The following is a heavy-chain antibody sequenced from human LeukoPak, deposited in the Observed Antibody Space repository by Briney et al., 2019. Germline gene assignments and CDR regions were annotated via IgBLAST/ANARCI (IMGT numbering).Heavy chain of an antibody. CDR3: ARDRGIVGATTVDY. CDR1: GYTFTSYG. CDR2: ISAYNGNT. D-gene: IGHD1-26*01. J-gene: IGHJ4*02. V-gene: IGHV1-18*01. Sequence: ASVKVSCKASGYTFTSYGISWVRQAAGQVLEWMGWISAYNGNTNYAQKLQGRVTMTTDTSTSTAYMELRSLRSDDTAVYYCARDRGIVGATTVDYWGQGTLVTVSS.